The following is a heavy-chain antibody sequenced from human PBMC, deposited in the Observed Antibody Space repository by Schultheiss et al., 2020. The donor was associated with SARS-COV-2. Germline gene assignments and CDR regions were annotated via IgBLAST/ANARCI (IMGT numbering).Heavy chain of an antibody. J-gene: IGHJ6*02. CDR3: ARDFRYGMGV. CDR1: RFTFSSYG. CDR2: IWYDGSNK. Sequence: GGSLRLSCAASRFTFSSYGMHWVRQAPGKGLEWVAVIWYDGSNKFYADSVKGRFTISRDNSKNTLYLQMNSLRVEDTALYYCARDFRYGMGVWGQGTTVTVSS. V-gene: IGHV3-33*01.